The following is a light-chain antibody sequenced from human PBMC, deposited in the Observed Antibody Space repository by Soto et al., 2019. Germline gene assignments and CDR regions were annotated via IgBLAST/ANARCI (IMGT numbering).Light chain of an antibody. V-gene: IGLV2-11*01. CDR2: DVT. J-gene: IGLJ2*01. CDR1: SNDVGGYDY. CDR3: CSYAGNYTF. Sequence: QSALTQPRSVSGSPGQSVTISCTGTSNDVGGYDYVSWYQQYPGKDPTYILYDVTKRPSGVPDRFSGSKSGNTASLTISGLQADDEADYYCCSYAGNYTFFGGGTKLTVL.